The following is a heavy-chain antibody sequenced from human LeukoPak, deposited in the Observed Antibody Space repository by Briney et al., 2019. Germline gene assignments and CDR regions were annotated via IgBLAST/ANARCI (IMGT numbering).Heavy chain of an antibody. V-gene: IGHV1-46*01. CDR2: ISPSGGST. CDR3: AREQGSTGYFEY. CDR1: GYTFTSNY. Sequence: GASVKVSCKAFGYTFTSNYMHWVRQAPGQGPEWMGVISPSGGSTTYAQKFQGRVTLTRDMSTSTDYLDLSSLRSEDTAVYYCAREQGSTGYFEYWGQGTLVTVSS. D-gene: IGHD2-2*01. J-gene: IGHJ4*02.